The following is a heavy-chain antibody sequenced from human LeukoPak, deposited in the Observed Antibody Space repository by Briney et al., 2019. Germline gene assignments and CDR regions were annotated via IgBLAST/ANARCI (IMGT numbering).Heavy chain of an antibody. CDR1: GFTVSSIH. V-gene: IGHV3-53*01. CDR3: AKRATHGGPGYFDL. Sequence: GGSLRLSCAASGFTVSSIHMVWVRQAPGKGLGWVSVTYTGGNSYYADFVKGRFTISRDNSKYTLFLQMNSLRAEDTAIYYCAKRATHGGPGYFDLWGRGTLVTVSS. J-gene: IGHJ2*01. CDR2: TYTGGNS. D-gene: IGHD1-26*01.